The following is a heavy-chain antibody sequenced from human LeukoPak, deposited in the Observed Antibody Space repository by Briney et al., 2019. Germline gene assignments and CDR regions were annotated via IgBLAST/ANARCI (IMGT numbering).Heavy chain of an antibody. J-gene: IGHJ4*02. CDR1: GFTFSDYY. CDR2: IKQDGSEK. Sequence: GGSLRLSCAASGFTFSDYYMSWIRQAPGKGLEWVANIKQDGSEKYYVDSVKGRFTISRDNAKNSLYLQMNSLRAEDTAVYYCASRTTLGYWGQGTLVTVSS. D-gene: IGHD1-1*01. V-gene: IGHV3-7*01. CDR3: ASRTTLGY.